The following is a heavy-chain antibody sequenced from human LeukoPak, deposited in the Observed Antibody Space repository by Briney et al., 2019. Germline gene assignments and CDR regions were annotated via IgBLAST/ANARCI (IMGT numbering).Heavy chain of an antibody. V-gene: IGHV7-4-1*02. D-gene: IGHD3-10*01. CDR2: INTNTGNP. CDR1: GYTFTSYA. Sequence: GASVKVSCKASGYTFTSYAMNWVRQAPGQGLEWMGWINTNTGNPTYAQGFTGRFVFSLDTSVSTAYLQISSLKAEDTAVYYCASANGWFGEFWFDPWGQGTLVTVSS. CDR3: ASANGWFGEFWFDP. J-gene: IGHJ5*02.